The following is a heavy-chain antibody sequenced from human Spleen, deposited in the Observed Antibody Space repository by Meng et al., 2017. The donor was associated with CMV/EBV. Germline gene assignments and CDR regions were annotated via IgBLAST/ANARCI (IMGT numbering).Heavy chain of an antibody. CDR1: GFTFSTYN. V-gene: IGHV3-21*01. Sequence: GESLKISCAASGFTFSTYNMNWVRQAPGKGLEWVSSITSTSSYIYYADSVKGRFTVSRDNAKKSLYLQMNSLRAEDTAVYYCARADGSEYSSSSGLGGIDYWGQGTLVTVFS. J-gene: IGHJ4*02. D-gene: IGHD6-6*01. CDR3: ARADGSEYSSSSGLGGIDY. CDR2: ITSTSSYI.